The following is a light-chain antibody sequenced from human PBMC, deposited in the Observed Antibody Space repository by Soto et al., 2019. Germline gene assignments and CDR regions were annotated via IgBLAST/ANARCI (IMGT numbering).Light chain of an antibody. CDR3: QQLNSYPIT. CDR1: QGISSY. V-gene: IGKV1-9*01. J-gene: IGKJ5*01. CDR2: AAS. Sequence: DIQLTQSPSFLSASVGDRVSITCRASQGISSYLSWYQQRPGKAPNLLIYAASTLQTGVPSRFSGSGSGTEFTLTIISLLPEDFATYYCQQLNSYPITFGQGTRLEIK.